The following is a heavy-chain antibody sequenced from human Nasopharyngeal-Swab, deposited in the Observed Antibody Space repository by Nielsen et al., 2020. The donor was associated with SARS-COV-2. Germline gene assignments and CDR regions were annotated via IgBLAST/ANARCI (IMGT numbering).Heavy chain of an antibody. D-gene: IGHD2/OR15-2a*01. V-gene: IGHV4-59*02. J-gene: IGHJ6*03. CDR2: VYTSGNT. CDR1: SGSVGSYH. CDR3: ARLPLSFSPFSYYMDV. Sequence: ESLKISCTVSSGSVGSYHWSWIRQPPGKGLEWIGFVYTSGNTDYNPSLKSRGTISMDTSKNQFSLKLISVTAADTALYYCARLPLSFSPFSYYMDVWGKGTTVTVSS.